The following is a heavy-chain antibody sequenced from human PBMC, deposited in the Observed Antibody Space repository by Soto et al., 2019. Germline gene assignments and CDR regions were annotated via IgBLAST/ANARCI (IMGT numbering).Heavy chain of an antibody. CDR2: VNLSGNT. V-gene: IGHV4-34*01. CDR1: GASFSPYH. Sequence: PSDPLSITFAIYGASFSPYHWSWIRQSPGKGLEWIGEVNLSGNTYYNPSFKTRVTMSVDASKNQFSLKMGSLTAADTAIYYCARSPTFYNYVWGNSTYWGQGALVTVSS. D-gene: IGHD3-16*01. J-gene: IGHJ4*02. CDR3: ARSPTFYNYVWGNSTY.